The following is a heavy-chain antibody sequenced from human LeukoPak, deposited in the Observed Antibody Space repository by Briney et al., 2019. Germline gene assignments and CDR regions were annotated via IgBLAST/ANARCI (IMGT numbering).Heavy chain of an antibody. CDR1: GGSISSYY. V-gene: IGHV4-59*01. J-gene: IGHJ5*02. D-gene: IGHD2-21*01. Sequence: SETLSLTCTVSGGSISSYYWSWIRQPPGKGLEWIGYIYYSGSTNYNPSLKSRVTISVDTSKNQFSLKLSSVTAADTAVYYCARDRTYCGGDCYSNWFDPWGQGTLVTVSP. CDR2: IYYSGST. CDR3: ARDRTYCGGDCYSNWFDP.